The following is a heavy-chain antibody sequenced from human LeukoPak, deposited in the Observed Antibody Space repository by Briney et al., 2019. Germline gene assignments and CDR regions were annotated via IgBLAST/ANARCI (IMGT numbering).Heavy chain of an antibody. CDR1: GFSISSYF. J-gene: IGHJ5*02. CDR3: ARVFDDYYDSSADPPLWFDP. CDR2: VYYSGSP. V-gene: IGHV4-59*01. Sequence: SSETLSLTCTVSGFSISSYFWSWIRQPPGMGLEWIGYVYYSGSPNYNPSLKSRVTISVDTSKNQFSLRLRSVTAADTAVYYCARVFDDYYDSSADPPLWFDPWGQGTLVTVSS. D-gene: IGHD3-22*01.